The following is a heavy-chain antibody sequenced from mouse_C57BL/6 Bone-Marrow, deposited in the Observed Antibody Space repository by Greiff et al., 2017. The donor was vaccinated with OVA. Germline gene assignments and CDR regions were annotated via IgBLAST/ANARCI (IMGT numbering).Heavy chain of an antibody. Sequence: QVKLQQSGTDLVKPGASVKLSCKASGYTFTSYWMPWVKQRPGQGLEWIGNINPSNGGTNYNEKVKSKSTLTVDKYSSTAYMQLSSRPSEDSAISYCERIRTRNYYYGSRPFDYWGQGTTLTVSS. V-gene: IGHV1-53*01. J-gene: IGHJ2*01. CDR3: ERIRTRNYYYGSRPFDY. CDR2: INPSNGGT. D-gene: IGHD1-1*01. CDR1: GYTFTSYW.